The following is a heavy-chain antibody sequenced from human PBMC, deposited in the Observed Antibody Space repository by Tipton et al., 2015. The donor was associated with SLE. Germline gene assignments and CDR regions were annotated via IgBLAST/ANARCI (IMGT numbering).Heavy chain of an antibody. D-gene: IGHD6-13*01. V-gene: IGHV3-9*01. CDR3: GTSTSPLITAAVWS. CDR1: GFTFQHYA. Sequence: RSLRLSCATSGFTFQHYALHWVRQAPGKGLEWVSGISWNSGTSDYADSVKGRFTISRDKAKNSLYLQMNSLRTEDTALYYCGTSTSPLITAAVWSWGQGTLVTVSS. CDR2: ISWNSGTS. J-gene: IGHJ5*02.